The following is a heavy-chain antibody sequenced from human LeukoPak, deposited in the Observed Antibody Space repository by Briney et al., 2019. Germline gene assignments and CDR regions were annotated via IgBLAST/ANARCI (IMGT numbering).Heavy chain of an antibody. CDR1: GGSIDSNYYY. CDR3: ARGKPHSNWFDP. Sequence: SETLSLTCTVSGGSIDSNYYYWAWIRQPPGKGLECIGAIYYSGSTFYNPSLKSRVTISVDTSKSQFSLSLTSVTDADTALYYCARGKPHSNWFDPWGQGTLVTVSP. D-gene: IGHD1-14*01. CDR2: IYYSGST. V-gene: IGHV4-39*07. J-gene: IGHJ5*02.